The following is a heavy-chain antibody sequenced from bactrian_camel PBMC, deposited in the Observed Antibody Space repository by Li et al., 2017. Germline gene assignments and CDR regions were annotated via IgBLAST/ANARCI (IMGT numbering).Heavy chain of an antibody. Sequence: DVQLVESGGGLVQPGGSLSLSCKGSGFTFSDYGMTWVRQAPGKAVEYIATINKDGTTHYRDSVKGRFTISQDAFKGTIYLEMDALKPEDTAMYYCAASISDVVEGHGLTVSSGRFKRRVSRKDCAVHASYNHWGQGTQVTVS. CDR2: INKDGTT. J-gene: IGHJ4*01. D-gene: IGHD3*01. CDR3: AASISDVVEGHGLTVSSGRFKRRVSRKDCAVHASYNH. CDR1: GFTFSDYG. V-gene: IGHV3S67*01.